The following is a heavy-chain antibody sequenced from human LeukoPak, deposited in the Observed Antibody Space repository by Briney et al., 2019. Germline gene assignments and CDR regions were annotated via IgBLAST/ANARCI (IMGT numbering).Heavy chain of an antibody. CDR1: GGSISSSSYY. D-gene: IGHD3-22*01. CDR3: ARHLYDSSGYYYVSWFDP. J-gene: IGHJ5*02. CDR2: IYYSGST. Sequence: SETLSLTCTVSGGSISSSSYYWGWIRPPPGKGLEWIGSIYYSGSTYYNPSLKSRVTISVDTSKNQFSLKLSSVTAADTAVYYCARHLYDSSGYYYVSWFDPWGQGTLVTVSS. V-gene: IGHV4-39*01.